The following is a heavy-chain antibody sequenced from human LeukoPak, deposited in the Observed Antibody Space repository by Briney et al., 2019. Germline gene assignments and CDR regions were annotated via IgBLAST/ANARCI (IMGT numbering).Heavy chain of an antibody. CDR1: GYTFTDYY. J-gene: IGHJ4*02. CDR2: VDPEDGET. Sequence: ASVKISRKVPGYTFTDYYMHWVQQAPGKGLEWMGLVDPEDGETIYAEKFQGRVTITADTSTDTAYMELSSLRSEDTAVYYCATPLWVAAAGTVDWGQGTLVTVSS. CDR3: ATPLWVAAAGTVD. V-gene: IGHV1-69-2*01. D-gene: IGHD6-13*01.